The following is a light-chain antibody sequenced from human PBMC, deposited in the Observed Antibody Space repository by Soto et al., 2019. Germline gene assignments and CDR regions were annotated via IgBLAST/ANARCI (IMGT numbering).Light chain of an antibody. CDR2: GAS. CDR1: QSVSSSY. V-gene: IGKV3-15*01. Sequence: EIVLTQSPGTLSLSPGERATLSCRASQSVSSSYLAWYQQKPGQAPRLLIFGASTRATGIPARFSGSGSGTGFTLTISSLQSEDFAVYYCQQYNKWPLTFGGGTKVDIK. J-gene: IGKJ4*01. CDR3: QQYNKWPLT.